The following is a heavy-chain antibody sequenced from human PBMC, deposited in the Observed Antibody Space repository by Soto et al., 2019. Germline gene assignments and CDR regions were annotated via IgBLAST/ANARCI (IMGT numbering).Heavy chain of an antibody. Sequence: QVQLQQSGPRLVKPSETLSLTCTVSSGPDRSHNWGWIRQPPGRGLEWIGYVYYTGDTAYNPSLTGRVTIAAXPXPNDISLTLNSVTAADTAVYYCVRQGIDYLHGLVDVWGQGTTVSVSS. CDR3: VRQGIDYLHGLVDV. D-gene: IGHD4-17*01. V-gene: IGHV4-59*08. CDR2: VYYTGDT. CDR1: SGPDRSHN. J-gene: IGHJ6*02.